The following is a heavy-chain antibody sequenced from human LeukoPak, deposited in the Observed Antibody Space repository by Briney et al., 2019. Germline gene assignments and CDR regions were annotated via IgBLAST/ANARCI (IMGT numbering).Heavy chain of an antibody. CDR3: ARGYDH. CDR2: INYSGNR. Sequence: SETLSLTRSVSGGSISGSHYYWAWIRQPPGKGLEWIAIINYSGNRYYNPSLRSRATISVDTSTNQFSLNLNSVTAEETAVYYCARGYDHWGQGTLVTVSS. CDR1: GGSISGSHYY. J-gene: IGHJ4*02. D-gene: IGHD3-16*01. V-gene: IGHV4-39*01.